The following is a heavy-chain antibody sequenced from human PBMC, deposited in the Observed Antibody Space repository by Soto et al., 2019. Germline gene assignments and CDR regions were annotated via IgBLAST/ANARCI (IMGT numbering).Heavy chain of an antibody. CDR1: GFTFSSYA. D-gene: IGHD2-15*01. J-gene: IGHJ4*02. CDR2: ISYDGSNK. CDR3: ARRPDGYSNAGY. V-gene: IGHV3-30-3*01. Sequence: QVPLVESGGGVVQPGRSLRLSCAASGFTFSSYAMHWVRQAPGKGLEWVAVISYDGSNKYYADSVKGRFTISRDNSKNTLYLQMNSLRAEDTAVYYCARRPDGYSNAGYWGQGTLVTVSS.